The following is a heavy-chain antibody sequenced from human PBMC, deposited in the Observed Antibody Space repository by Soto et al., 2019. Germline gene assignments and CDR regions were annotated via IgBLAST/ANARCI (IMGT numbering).Heavy chain of an antibody. CDR1: GFTLTTYG. J-gene: IGHJ4*02. CDR2: MSYDGTKE. V-gene: IGHV3-30*18. D-gene: IGHD6-13*01. Sequence: GGSLRLSCAASGFTLTTYGMHWVRQAPGKGLEWVAAMSYDGTKEYYADSVKGRFTISRDSSMNTLFLQLNSLRAEDTAVYYCAKEFGSTWIDHWGEGTLVTVS. CDR3: AKEFGSTWIDH.